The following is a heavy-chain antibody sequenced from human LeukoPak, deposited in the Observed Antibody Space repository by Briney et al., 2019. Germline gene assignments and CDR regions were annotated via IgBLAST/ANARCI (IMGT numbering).Heavy chain of an antibody. J-gene: IGHJ4*02. V-gene: IGHV1-2*02. D-gene: IGHD6-13*01. Sequence: ASVKVSCKASGYTFTGYYIHWVRQAPGQGLEWMGWINPNSGGTNYAQKFQGRVTMTRDTSISTAYMELSRLRSDDTAVYYCATRGHSSSWHYFDYWGQGTLVTVSS. CDR3: ATRGHSSSWHYFDY. CDR1: GYTFTGYY. CDR2: INPNSGGT.